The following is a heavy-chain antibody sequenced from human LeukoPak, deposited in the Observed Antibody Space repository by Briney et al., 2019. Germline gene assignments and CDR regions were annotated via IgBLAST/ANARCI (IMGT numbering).Heavy chain of an antibody. D-gene: IGHD2-15*01. J-gene: IGHJ5*02. CDR3: ARGYCSGGSCYSVENWFDP. V-gene: IGHV1-2*06. CDR1: GYTFTGYY. CDR2: INPNSGGT. Sequence: ASVKVSCKAAGYTFTGYYMFWVRQAPGQWLEWMGRINPNSGGTNYAQKFQGRVTMTRDTSISTAYMELSRLRSDDTAVYYCARGYCSGGSCYSVENWFDPWGQGTLVTVSS.